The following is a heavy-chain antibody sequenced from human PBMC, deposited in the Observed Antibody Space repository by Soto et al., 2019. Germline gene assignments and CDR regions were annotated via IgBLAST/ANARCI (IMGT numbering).Heavy chain of an antibody. J-gene: IGHJ4*02. CDR1: GFTFSNYA. V-gene: IGHV3-23*01. CDR2: ISGSSGTT. CDR3: AKDAGGRWLQLGD. Sequence: VQLLESGGGLVQPGGSLRLSCAASGFTFSNYAMSWVRQAPGKGLQWVSTISGSSGTTYYADSVKGRFTISRDNSKNTLYLQMNSLRAEDTAVYYCAKDAGGRWLQLGDRGQGTLVTVSS. D-gene: IGHD5-12*01.